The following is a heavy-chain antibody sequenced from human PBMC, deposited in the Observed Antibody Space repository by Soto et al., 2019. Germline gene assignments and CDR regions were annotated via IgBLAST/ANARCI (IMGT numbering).Heavy chain of an antibody. Sequence: SETLSLTCTVSGGSISSSSYYWGWIRQPPGKGLEWIGSIYYSGSTYYNPSLKSRVTISVDTSKNQFSLKLSSVTAADTAVYYCARHSPGPFAEQLEESSNPYYFDYWGQGTLVTVSS. J-gene: IGHJ4*02. CDR2: IYYSGST. CDR1: GGSISSSSYY. CDR3: ARHSPGPFAEQLEESSNPYYFDY. D-gene: IGHD6-13*01. V-gene: IGHV4-39*01.